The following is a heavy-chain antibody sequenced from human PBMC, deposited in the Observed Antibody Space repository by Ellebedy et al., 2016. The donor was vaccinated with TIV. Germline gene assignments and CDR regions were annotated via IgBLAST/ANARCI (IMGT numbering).Heavy chain of an antibody. D-gene: IGHD3-10*01. V-gene: IGHV3-30*03. J-gene: IGHJ5*02. CDR1: GFTFSNYG. CDR2: ISYDESNE. Sequence: SLKISCAASGFTFSNYGMHWVRQAPGKGLEWVAFISYDESNEYYGDSVKGRFTISRDNSKNTLYLQMSSLTPEDTAVYSCARDLTEKGWFGTDKCFDPWGQGTLVTVSS. CDR3: ARDLTEKGWFGTDKCFDP.